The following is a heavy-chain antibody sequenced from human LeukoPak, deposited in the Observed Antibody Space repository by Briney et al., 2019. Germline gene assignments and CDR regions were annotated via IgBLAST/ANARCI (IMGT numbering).Heavy chain of an antibody. D-gene: IGHD6-19*01. CDR1: GYTFTSYG. J-gene: IGHJ4*02. CDR2: ISAYNGNT. V-gene: IGHV1-18*01. Sequence: ASVKVSCKASGYTFTSYGISWVRQAPGQGLEWMGWISAYNGNTNYAQKLQGRVTMTTDTSTSTAYMELRSLRSDDTAVYYCARDLVPVGAVAKLTPDHWGQGTLVTVSS. CDR3: ARDLVPVGAVAKLTPDH.